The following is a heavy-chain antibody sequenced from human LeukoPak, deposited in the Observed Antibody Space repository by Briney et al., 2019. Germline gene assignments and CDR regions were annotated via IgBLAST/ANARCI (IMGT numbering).Heavy chain of an antibody. Sequence: SETLSLTCTVSGGSISSGGYYWSWIRQPPGKGLEWIGYIYHSGSTYYNPSLKSRVTISVDRSKNQFSLKLSSVTAADTAVYYCARGPPPDYDFWSPAFDIWGQGTMVTVSS. CDR1: GGSISSGGYY. D-gene: IGHD3-3*01. CDR3: ARGPPPDYDFWSPAFDI. J-gene: IGHJ3*02. CDR2: IYHSGST. V-gene: IGHV4-30-2*01.